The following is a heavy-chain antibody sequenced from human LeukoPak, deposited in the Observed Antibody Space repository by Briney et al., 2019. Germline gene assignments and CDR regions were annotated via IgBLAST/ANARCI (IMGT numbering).Heavy chain of an antibody. CDR1: GYSFTSYW. CDR3: ARRITMVRGVVVNYYMDV. J-gene: IGHJ6*03. Sequence: GESLKISRKGSGYSFTSYWVAWVRQIPGKGLEWMGVIYPGDSDTRYSPSFQGQVTISADKSISTAYLQWSSLKASDTAMYYCARRITMVRGVVVNYYMDVWGKGTTVTVSS. CDR2: IYPGDSDT. V-gene: IGHV5-51*01. D-gene: IGHD3-10*01.